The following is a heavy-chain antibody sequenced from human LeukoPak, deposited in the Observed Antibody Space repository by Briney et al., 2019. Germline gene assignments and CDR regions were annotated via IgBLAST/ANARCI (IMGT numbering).Heavy chain of an antibody. Sequence: GGSLRLSCAASGFTFSSYAMSWVRQAPGKGLEWVSAISGSGGSTYYADSVKGRFTISRDNSKNTLYLQMNSLRAEDTAVYYCARGSHIVVVTAILDYWGQGTLVTVSS. CDR1: GFTFSSYA. J-gene: IGHJ4*02. V-gene: IGHV3-23*01. D-gene: IGHD2-21*02. CDR3: ARGSHIVVVTAILDY. CDR2: ISGSGGST.